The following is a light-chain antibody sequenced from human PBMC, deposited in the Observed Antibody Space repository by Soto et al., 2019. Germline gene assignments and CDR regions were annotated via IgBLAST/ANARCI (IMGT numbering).Light chain of an antibody. Sequence: EIVMTQSPATLSVSPGESATLSCRASQSVNSNLAWYQQKPGQAPSLLIYGASTRATGVPARFSGSGSGTEFTLTISSLQSEDFAVYYCQQYNNWPPYTFGQGTKLGIK. V-gene: IGKV3-15*01. CDR3: QQYNNWPPYT. CDR1: QSVNSN. J-gene: IGKJ2*01. CDR2: GAS.